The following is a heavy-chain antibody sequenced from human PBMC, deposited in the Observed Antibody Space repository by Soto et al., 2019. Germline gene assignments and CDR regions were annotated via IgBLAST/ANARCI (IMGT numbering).Heavy chain of an antibody. Sequence: GGSLRLSCAASGFTFSSYAMSWVRKAPGKGLEWVSAISGSGGSTYYADSVKGRFTISRDNSKNTLYLQMNSLRAEDTAVYYCANSGLGFLEWAANLFDPWGQGTLVTVSS. D-gene: IGHD3-3*01. CDR2: ISGSGGST. V-gene: IGHV3-23*01. CDR1: GFTFSSYA. CDR3: ANSGLGFLEWAANLFDP. J-gene: IGHJ5*02.